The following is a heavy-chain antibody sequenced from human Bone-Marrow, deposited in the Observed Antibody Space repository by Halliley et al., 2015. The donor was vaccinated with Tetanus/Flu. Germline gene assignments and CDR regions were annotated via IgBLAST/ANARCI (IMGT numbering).Heavy chain of an antibody. D-gene: IGHD3-10*01. J-gene: IGHJ4*02. CDR3: TRANGHYDFDY. Sequence: LEWVCRIKSETFGGTPEYAASARGRFTLSRDDSRSIASLQMNSLKSDDTGMYYCTRANGHYDFDYWGQGVLVTVSS. V-gene: IGHV3-49*02. CDR2: IKSETFGGTP.